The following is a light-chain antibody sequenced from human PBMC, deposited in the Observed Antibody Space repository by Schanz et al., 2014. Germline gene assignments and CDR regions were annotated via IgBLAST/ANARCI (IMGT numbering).Light chain of an antibody. CDR2: GAS. J-gene: IGKJ1*01. V-gene: IGKV3-20*01. Sequence: VMTQSPATLSVSPGESATLSCRASQSVSSNLAWFQQKPGQAPRLLIYGASSRATGIPDRFSGSGSGTDFTLTISRLEPEDFAVYYCQQYGSSPWTFGQGTKVEIK. CDR3: QQYGSSPWT. CDR1: QSVSSN.